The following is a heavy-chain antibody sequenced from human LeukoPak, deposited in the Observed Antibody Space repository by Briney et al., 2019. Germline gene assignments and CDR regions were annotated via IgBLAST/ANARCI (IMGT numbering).Heavy chain of an antibody. CDR2: IYYSGST. CDR1: GGSINGYY. Sequence: SETLSLTCTVSGGSINGYYWSWIRQPPGKGLEWIGYIYYSGSTKYNPSLQSRVTISVDTSKNQFSLKLNSVTAADPAVYYCARGETAASTIGYFDLWGRGALVTVSS. D-gene: IGHD2-2*01. CDR3: ARGETAASTIGYFDL. J-gene: IGHJ2*01. V-gene: IGHV4-59*01.